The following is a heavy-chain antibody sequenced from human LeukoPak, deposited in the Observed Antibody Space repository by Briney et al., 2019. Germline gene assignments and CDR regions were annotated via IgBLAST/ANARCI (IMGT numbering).Heavy chain of an antibody. Sequence: GGSLRLSCAASGFTFSSYDMSWVRQAPGKGLEWVSAISGSGGSTYYADSVKGRFTISRDNSKNTLYLQMNSLRAEDTAVYYCAKDSIPAATPPAPFDYWGQGTLVTVSS. CDR3: AKDSIPAATPPAPFDY. J-gene: IGHJ4*02. V-gene: IGHV3-23*01. CDR1: GFTFSSYD. D-gene: IGHD2-2*01. CDR2: ISGSGGST.